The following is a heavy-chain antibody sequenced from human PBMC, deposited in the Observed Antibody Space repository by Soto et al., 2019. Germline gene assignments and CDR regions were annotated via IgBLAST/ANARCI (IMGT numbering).Heavy chain of an antibody. J-gene: IGHJ6*02. Sequence: HPGGSLRLSCAASGFTFSSYGMHWVRQAPGKGLEWVAVIWYDGSNKYYADSVKGRFTISRDNSKNTLYLQMNSLRAEDTAVYYCARGPSIFGVVMDVWGQGTTVTVSS. CDR3: ARGPSIFGVVMDV. CDR2: IWYDGSNK. CDR1: GFTFSSYG. D-gene: IGHD3-3*01. V-gene: IGHV3-33*01.